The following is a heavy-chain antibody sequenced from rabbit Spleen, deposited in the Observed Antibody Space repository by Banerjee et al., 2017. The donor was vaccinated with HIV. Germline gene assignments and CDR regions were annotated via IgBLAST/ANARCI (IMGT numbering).Heavy chain of an antibody. CDR2: IYTDGSGST. J-gene: IGHJ4*01. D-gene: IGHD1-1*01. Sequence: QEQLVESGGGLVQPEGSLTLTCKASGFDFNYKYYYMCWVRQAPGKGPEWIGCIYTDGSGSTAYANWAKGRFTISKTSSTTVTLQMTSLTAADTATYFCAKADGSGVSYDLWGPGTLVTVS. CDR1: GFDFNYKYYY. CDR3: AKADGSGVSYDL. V-gene: IGHV1S45*01.